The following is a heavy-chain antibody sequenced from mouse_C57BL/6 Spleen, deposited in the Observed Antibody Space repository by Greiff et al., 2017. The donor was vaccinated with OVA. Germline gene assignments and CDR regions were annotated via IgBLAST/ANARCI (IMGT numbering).Heavy chain of an antibody. CDR1: GYTFTDYY. CDR2: INPYNGGT. Sequence: VQLQQSGPVLVKPGASVKMSCKASGYTFTDYYMNWVKQSHGKSLEWIGVINPYNGGTSYNQKFKGKATLTVDKSSSTAYMELNSRTSEDSAVYYCAKGGNYFDYWGQGTTLTVSS. J-gene: IGHJ2*01. V-gene: IGHV1-19*01. CDR3: AKGGNYFDY.